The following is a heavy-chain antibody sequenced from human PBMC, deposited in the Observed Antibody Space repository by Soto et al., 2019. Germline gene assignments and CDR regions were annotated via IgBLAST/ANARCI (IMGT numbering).Heavy chain of an antibody. Sequence: QVQLQESGPGLVKPSQTLSLTCTVSGGSISSGGYYWSWIRQHPGKGLEWIGYIYYSGSTYYNPSLKSRVTISVDSSKNQFSLKLSSVTAADTAVYYCARGSVVAATLFDYWGQGTLVTVSS. CDR3: ARGSVVAATLFDY. J-gene: IGHJ4*02. D-gene: IGHD2-15*01. CDR2: IYYSGST. V-gene: IGHV4-31*03. CDR1: GGSISSGGYY.